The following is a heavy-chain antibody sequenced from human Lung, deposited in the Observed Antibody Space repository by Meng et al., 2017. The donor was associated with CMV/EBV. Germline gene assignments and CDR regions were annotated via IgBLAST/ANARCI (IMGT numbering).Heavy chain of an antibody. V-gene: IGHV3-7*01. J-gene: IGHJ3*02. CDR1: GFTFSNYW. Sequence: GESXKISCAASGFTFSNYWMTWLRQAPGRGPELVAHIKEDGSEKYFVGSVKGRFTISRDNAKNSLYLQMNSLRAEDTAVYYCARDPFIKAFDIWGQGTMVTVSS. CDR3: ARDPFIKAFDI. CDR2: IKEDGSEK.